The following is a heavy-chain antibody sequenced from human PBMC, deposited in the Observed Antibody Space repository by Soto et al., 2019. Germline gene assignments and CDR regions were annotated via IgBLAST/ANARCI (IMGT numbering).Heavy chain of an antibody. Sequence: SETLSLTCAVYGGSFSGYYWSWIRQPPGKGLEWIGEINHSGSTNYNPSLKSRVTISVDTSKNQVSLKLSSVTAADTAVYYCASLDYYGSGSYYNTHYYYGMDVWGQGTTVTVSS. CDR3: ASLDYYGSGSYYNTHYYYGMDV. CDR2: INHSGST. D-gene: IGHD3-10*01. CDR1: GGSFSGYY. V-gene: IGHV4-34*01. J-gene: IGHJ6*02.